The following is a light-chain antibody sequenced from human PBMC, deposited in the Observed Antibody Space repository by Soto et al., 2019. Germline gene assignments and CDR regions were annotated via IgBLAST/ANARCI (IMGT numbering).Light chain of an antibody. V-gene: IGKV1-33*01. J-gene: IGKJ5*01. CDR3: QQYHSLPLT. CDR2: DVS. CDR1: QDINNY. Sequence: DIQMTQSPSSLSASVGDRVTITCQASQDINNYLNWYQQKPGKAPSLLIFDVSNLETGGPSRFSGSGSGTNFTFTISSLQPEDMATYYCQQYHSLPLTFGQGTRLDIK.